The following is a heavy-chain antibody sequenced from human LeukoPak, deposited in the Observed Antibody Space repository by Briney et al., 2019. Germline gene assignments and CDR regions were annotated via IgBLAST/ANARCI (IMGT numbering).Heavy chain of an antibody. V-gene: IGHV1-46*01. CDR1: GYTFTSYY. D-gene: IGHD6-19*01. CDR3: ARVPPDDSSGWYYFDY. Sequence: GASVKVSCKASGYTFTSYYMHWVRQAPGQGLEWMGIINPSGGSTSYAQKFQGRVTMTRDTSTSTVYMELSSQRSEDTAVYYCARVPPDDSSGWYYFDYWGQGTLVTVSS. J-gene: IGHJ4*02. CDR2: INPSGGST.